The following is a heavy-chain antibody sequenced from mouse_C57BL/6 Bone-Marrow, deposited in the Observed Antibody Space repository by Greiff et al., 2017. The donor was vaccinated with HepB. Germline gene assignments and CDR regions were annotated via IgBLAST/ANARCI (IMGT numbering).Heavy chain of an antibody. CDR3: ARHYYGSRDWYFDV. CDR2: LSTGGGST. Sequence: EVKLVESGGGLVQPGGSLKLSCAASGFTFSDSYMSWVRQTPEKRLEWVAYLSTGGGSTYYPDTVKGRFTISRDNAKNTLYLQMSRLKSEDTAMYYCARHYYGSRDWYFDVWGTGTTVTVSS. D-gene: IGHD1-1*01. J-gene: IGHJ1*03. CDR1: GFTFSDSY. V-gene: IGHV5-12*01.